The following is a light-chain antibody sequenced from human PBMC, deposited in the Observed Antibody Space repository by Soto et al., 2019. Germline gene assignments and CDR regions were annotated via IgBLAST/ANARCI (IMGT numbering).Light chain of an antibody. CDR2: DVS. V-gene: IGLV2-14*01. CDR3: SSYTSSSTPVL. J-gene: IGLJ2*01. CDR1: SSDVGGYNY. Sequence: QSALTQPASVSGSPGQSITISCTGTSSDVGGYNYVSWYQQHPGKAPKLMIYDVSNRPSGVSNRFSGSKSGNTASLTISGLQAEDEAEYYCSSYTSSSTPVLFGGGTKLTVL.